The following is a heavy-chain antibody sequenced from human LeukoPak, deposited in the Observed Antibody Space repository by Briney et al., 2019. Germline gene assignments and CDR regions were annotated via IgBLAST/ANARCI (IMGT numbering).Heavy chain of an antibody. CDR1: GFTFSSYS. V-gene: IGHV3-21*04. CDR2: ISSSSSYI. CDR3: AKDLVGDPTGAFDI. D-gene: IGHD1-26*01. J-gene: IGHJ3*02. Sequence: SGGSLRLSCAASGFTFSSYSMNWVRQAPGKGLEWVSSISSSSSYIYYADSVKGRFTISRDNSKNTLYLQMNSLRAEDTAVYYCAKDLVGDPTGAFDIWGQGTMVTVSS.